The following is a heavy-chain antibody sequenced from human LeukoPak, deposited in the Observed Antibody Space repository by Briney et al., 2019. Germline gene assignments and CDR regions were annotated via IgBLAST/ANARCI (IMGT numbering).Heavy chain of an antibody. J-gene: IGHJ4*02. CDR3: ARGHPCYSSSWYQEDCYFDY. Sequence: PSETLSLTCTVSGGSMNNYFWTWIRQSPGKGLEWIGYIYYSGSANYNPSLKSRVTISVDTSKNQFSLKLSSVTAADTAVYYCARGHPCYSSSWYQEDCYFDYWGQGTLVTVSS. V-gene: IGHV4-59*12. CDR1: GGSMNNYF. CDR2: IYYSGSA. D-gene: IGHD6-13*01.